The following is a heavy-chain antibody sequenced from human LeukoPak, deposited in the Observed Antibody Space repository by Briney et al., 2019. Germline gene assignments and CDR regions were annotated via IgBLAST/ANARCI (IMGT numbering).Heavy chain of an antibody. CDR2: IYYSGST. CDR1: GGSISSSSYY. Sequence: SETLSLTCTVSGGSISSSSYYWCWIRQPPGKGLEWIGSIYYSGSTYYNPSLKSRVTISVDTSKNQFSLKLSSVTAADTAVYYCARFRSPMAPLDYWGQGTLVTVSS. J-gene: IGHJ4*02. D-gene: IGHD3-10*01. CDR3: ARFRSPMAPLDY. V-gene: IGHV4-39*01.